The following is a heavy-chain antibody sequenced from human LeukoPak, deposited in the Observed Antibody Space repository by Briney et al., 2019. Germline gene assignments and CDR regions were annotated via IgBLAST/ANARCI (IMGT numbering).Heavy chain of an antibody. CDR1: GYSISSGYY. D-gene: IGHD5-24*01. Sequence: SETLSLTCAVSGYSISSGYYWGWIRQPPGKGLEWIGSIYHSGSTNYNPSLKSRVTISVDTSKNQFSLKLSSVTAADTAVYYCARGRRDGYNYDYWGQGTLVTVSS. V-gene: IGHV4-38-2*01. CDR2: IYHSGST. J-gene: IGHJ4*02. CDR3: ARGRRDGYNYDY.